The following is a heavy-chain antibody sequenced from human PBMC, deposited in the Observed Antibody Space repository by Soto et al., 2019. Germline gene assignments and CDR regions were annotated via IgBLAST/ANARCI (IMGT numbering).Heavy chain of an antibody. CDR1: GYTFASYY. CDR2: MSPNSGNT. Sequence: GASVEVCCNASGYTFASYYINWVRHATGQGLEWMGWMSPNSGNTGYAQKFQGRVTMTRNTSISTAYMELSSLRSEDTAVYYCARGPILEWLLRTYFNYYYYMDVWGKGTTVTVSS. J-gene: IGHJ6*03. CDR3: ARGPILEWLLRTYFNYYYYMDV. D-gene: IGHD3-3*01. V-gene: IGHV1-8*01.